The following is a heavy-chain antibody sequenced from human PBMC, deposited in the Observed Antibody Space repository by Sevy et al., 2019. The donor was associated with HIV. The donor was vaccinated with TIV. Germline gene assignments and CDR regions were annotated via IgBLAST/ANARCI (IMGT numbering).Heavy chain of an antibody. J-gene: IGHJ6*02. V-gene: IGHV1-18*01. D-gene: IGHD3-3*01. CDR1: GYTLNDYG. Sequence: ASVKVSCKASGYTLNDYGISWVRQAPGQGLAWIGWVTTYKDSTNYAQNFQGRVTLTTDTSTNTAYMELRSLGSDDTAVYYVAGVDPYYEFGDVWGQGTTVTVSS. CDR2: VTTYKDST. CDR3: AGVDPYYEFGDV.